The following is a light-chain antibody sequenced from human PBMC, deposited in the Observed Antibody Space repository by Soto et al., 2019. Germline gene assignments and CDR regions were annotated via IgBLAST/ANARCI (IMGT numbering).Light chain of an antibody. V-gene: IGLV2-14*01. CDR3: SSYTSSSSYV. Sequence: QSVLTQPASVSGSPGQSITLLCTGTSSDVGGYNCVSWYQQLPGKAPKLMIHDVTNRPSGVSNRFSGSKSGNTASLTISGLQAEDEADYYCSSYTSSSSYVFGTGTKVTVL. CDR1: SSDVGGYNC. J-gene: IGLJ1*01. CDR2: DVT.